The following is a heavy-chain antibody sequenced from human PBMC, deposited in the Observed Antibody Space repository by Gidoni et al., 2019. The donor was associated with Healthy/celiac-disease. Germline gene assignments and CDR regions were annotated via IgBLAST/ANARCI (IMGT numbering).Heavy chain of an antibody. CDR3: ARKADYGDYPDY. J-gene: IGHJ4*02. D-gene: IGHD4-17*01. V-gene: IGHV3-33*01. Sequence: QVQLVVSGGGVVQPGRSLRLSCAASGFTFSSYGMHWVRQAPGKGLGWVAVIGDDESNKDEADSVKGRFTITRDKSKNTQYLKMNSLRAEDTAVYDCARKADYGDYPDYWGQGTLVTVSS. CDR1: GFTFSSYG. CDR2: IGDDESNK.